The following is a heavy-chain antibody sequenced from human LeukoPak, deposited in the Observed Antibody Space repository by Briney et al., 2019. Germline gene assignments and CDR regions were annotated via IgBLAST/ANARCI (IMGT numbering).Heavy chain of an antibody. D-gene: IGHD3-22*01. V-gene: IGHV3-21*01. CDR2: ISSSSSYI. CDR3: AREFRYYYDSSGYYLFDY. CDR1: GFTFSSYS. J-gene: IGHJ4*02. Sequence: GSLRLSCAASGFTFSSYSMNWVRQAPGKGLEWVSSISSSSSYIYYADSVKGRFTISRDNAKNSLYLQMNSLRAEDTAVYYCAREFRYYYDSSGYYLFDYWGQGTLATVSS.